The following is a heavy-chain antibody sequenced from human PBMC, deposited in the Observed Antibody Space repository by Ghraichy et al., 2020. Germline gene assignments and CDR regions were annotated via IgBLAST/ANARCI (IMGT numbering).Heavy chain of an antibody. V-gene: IGHV3-23*01. CDR3: AGDPNWGFGY. D-gene: IGHD7-27*01. J-gene: IGHJ4*02. CDR1: GFTFGSVD. Sequence: GGSLRLSCAASGFTFGSVDMNWFRQAPGRGPEWVSNINGGGYSTFYADAVKGRFTISRDNSKNTLFLQMNSLRVEDTAVYYGAGDPNWGFGYWGQGTLVTVSS. CDR2: INGGGYST.